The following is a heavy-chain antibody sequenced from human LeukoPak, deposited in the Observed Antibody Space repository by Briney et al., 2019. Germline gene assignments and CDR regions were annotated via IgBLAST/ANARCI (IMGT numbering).Heavy chain of an antibody. J-gene: IGHJ4*02. V-gene: IGHV3-74*01. Sequence: GGSLRLSCAASGFTFSSYWMHWVRQAPGKGLVGVSRINSDGRSTNYADSVKGRFTISRDNAKNTLYLQMNSLRAEDTAVYYCARVRWGGLYYFDYWGQGTLVTVSS. CDR2: INSDGRST. CDR1: GFTFSSYW. D-gene: IGHD3-16*01. CDR3: ARVRWGGLYYFDY.